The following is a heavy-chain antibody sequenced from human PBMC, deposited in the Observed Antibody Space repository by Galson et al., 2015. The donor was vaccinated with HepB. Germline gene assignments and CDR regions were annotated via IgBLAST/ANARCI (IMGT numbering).Heavy chain of an antibody. CDR2: IIPIGDIA. Sequence: SVKVSCKASGDTFSSYTVTWVRQAPGQGLEWMGRIIPIGDIANYAQMFQGRVTITADRSTSTTYMELSGLRSEDTAVYYCARISDVDTAMVNYWGQGTLVTVSS. CDR1: GDTFSSYT. J-gene: IGHJ4*02. CDR3: ARISDVDTAMVNY. V-gene: IGHV1-69*02. D-gene: IGHD5-18*01.